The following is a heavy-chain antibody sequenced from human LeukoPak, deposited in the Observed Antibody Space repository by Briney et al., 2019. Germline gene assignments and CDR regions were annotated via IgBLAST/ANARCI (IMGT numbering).Heavy chain of an antibody. CDR2: IYYSGST. D-gene: IGHD5-18*01. J-gene: IGHJ4*02. V-gene: IGHV4-61*01. CDR3: ARGSYGHTDY. Sequence: SETLSLTCTVSGGSISSSSYYWSWIRQPPGKGLEWFGYIYYSGSTNYNPSLKSRVTISVDTSKNQFSLKLSSVTAADTAVYYCARGSYGHTDYWGQGTLVTVSS. CDR1: GGSISSSSYY.